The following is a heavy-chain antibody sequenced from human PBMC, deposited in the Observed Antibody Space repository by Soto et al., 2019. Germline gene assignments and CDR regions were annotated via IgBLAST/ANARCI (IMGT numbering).Heavy chain of an antibody. D-gene: IGHD3-10*01. Sequence: QVQLVQSGDEVRKPGSSVKVSCKASGYIFVNYGIAWVRQAPGQGLEWMGWISPYSGSTHYASKVPDRLTMTTDTSKSTCNMVHWSLISDHMPAYYGTMVDKYITPTLEDVWGQGTTVTVSS. J-gene: IGHJ6*02. CDR3: TMVDKYITPTLEDV. V-gene: IGHV1-18*03. CDR1: GYIFVNYG. CDR2: ISPYSGST.